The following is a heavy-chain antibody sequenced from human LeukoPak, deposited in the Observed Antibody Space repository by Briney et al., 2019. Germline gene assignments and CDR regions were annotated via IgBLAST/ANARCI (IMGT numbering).Heavy chain of an antibody. Sequence: ASVKVSCKASGYTFTSYGISWVRQAPGQGLEWMGWISAYNGITNYAQKLQGRVTMTTDTSTSTAYMELRSLRSGDTGVYYCARDVAGPYDILTGYYHFDYWGQGTLVTVSS. CDR1: GYTFTSYG. D-gene: IGHD3-9*01. CDR3: ARDVAGPYDILTGYYHFDY. CDR2: ISAYNGIT. J-gene: IGHJ4*02. V-gene: IGHV1-18*01.